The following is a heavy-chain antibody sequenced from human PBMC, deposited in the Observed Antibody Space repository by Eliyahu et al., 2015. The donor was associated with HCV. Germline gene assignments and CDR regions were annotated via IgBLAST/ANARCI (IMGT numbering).Heavy chain of an antibody. J-gene: IGHJ5*02. V-gene: IGHV3-21*01. D-gene: IGHD2-2*01. CDR2: ISSGSTYI. CDR1: GFTFSSXS. Sequence: EVQLVESGGGLVKPGGSLRLSCAASGFTFSSXSMNWVRQAPGKGLEWVSSISSGSTYIYYADSLKGRFTISRDNAKSSLYLQMNSLRAEDTAVYYCAREFGYCTSTSCYEGYSGYDIPWFDPWGQGTLVTVSS. CDR3: AREFGYCTSTSCYEGYSGYDIPWFDP.